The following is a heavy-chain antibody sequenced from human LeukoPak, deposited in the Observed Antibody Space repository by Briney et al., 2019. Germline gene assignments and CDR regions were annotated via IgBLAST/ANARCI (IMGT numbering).Heavy chain of an antibody. J-gene: IGHJ1*01. Sequence: GESLKISCQSSGSSFTSYWISWVRQMPGKGLEWMGRIDPSDSYTNYSPSFQGHVTISADKSMTTAYLPWTSLKASDTAMYYCARQLTGYAPQEWGQGTLVTVSS. CDR1: GSSFTSYW. CDR3: ARQLTGYAPQE. V-gene: IGHV5-10-1*01. D-gene: IGHD1-1*01. CDR2: IDPSDSYT.